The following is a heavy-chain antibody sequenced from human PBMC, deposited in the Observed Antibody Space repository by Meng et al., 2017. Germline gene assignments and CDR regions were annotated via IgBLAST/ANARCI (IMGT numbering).Heavy chain of an antibody. V-gene: IGHV3-30*04. J-gene: IGHJ4*02. Sequence: GGSLRLSCAASGFTFSSYAMHWVRQAPGKGLEWVAVISYDGSNKYYADSVKGRFTISRDNSKNTLYLQMNSLRAEDTAVYYCARGQGYCSGGSCYSTFDYWGQGTLVTVSS. CDR1: GFTFSSYA. D-gene: IGHD2-15*01. CDR3: ARGQGYCSGGSCYSTFDY. CDR2: ISYDGSNK.